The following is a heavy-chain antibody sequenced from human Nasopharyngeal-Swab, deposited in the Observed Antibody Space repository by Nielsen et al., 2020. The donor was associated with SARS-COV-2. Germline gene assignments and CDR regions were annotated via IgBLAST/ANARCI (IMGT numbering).Heavy chain of an antibody. Sequence: ASVKVSCKASGYTFTSYYMHWVRQAPGQGLEWMGIINPSGGSTSYAQKFQGRVTMTRDTSTNTVYMELSSLRSEDTAVYYCARDRGVNDYVWGSYRKSDAFDIWGQGTMVTVSS. V-gene: IGHV1-46*01. CDR1: GYTFTSYY. J-gene: IGHJ3*02. CDR2: INPSGGST. CDR3: ARDRGVNDYVWGSYRKSDAFDI. D-gene: IGHD3-16*02.